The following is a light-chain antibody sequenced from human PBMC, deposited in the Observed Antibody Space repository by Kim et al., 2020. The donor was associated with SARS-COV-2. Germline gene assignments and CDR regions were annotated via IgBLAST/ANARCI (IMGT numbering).Light chain of an antibody. V-gene: IGLV3-21*04. CDR1: NIGSKS. J-gene: IGLJ3*02. CDR2: YDS. Sequence: RGKTARSTCGGKNIGSKSVHWYQQKPGQAPVLVIYYDSDRPSGIPERFSGSNSGNTATLTISRVEAGDEADYYCQVWDSSSDHPVFGGGTKLTVL. CDR3: QVWDSSSDHPV.